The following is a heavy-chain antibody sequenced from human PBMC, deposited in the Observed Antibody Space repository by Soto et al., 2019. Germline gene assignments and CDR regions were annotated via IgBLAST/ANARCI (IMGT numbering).Heavy chain of an antibody. CDR2: IYPGDSDT. Sequence: ASVKISCKASGYIFTLYWIGWVRQMPGKGLEWMGIIYPGDSDTRYSPSFQGQVTISADKSISTASLQWSSLKASDTAVYYCARQSPTPGYYYFSYGMDVWGQGTTVTVSS. J-gene: IGHJ6*02. CDR1: GYIFTLYW. V-gene: IGHV5-51*01. CDR3: ARQSPTPGYYYFSYGMDV. D-gene: IGHD4-17*01.